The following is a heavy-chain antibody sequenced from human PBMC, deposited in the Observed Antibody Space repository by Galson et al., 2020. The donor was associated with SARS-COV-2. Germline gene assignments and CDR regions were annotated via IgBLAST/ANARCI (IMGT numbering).Heavy chain of an antibody. CDR3: ARGIRAVTLLAMIYYYMDV. J-gene: IGHJ6*03. CDR2: INHSGST. D-gene: IGHD4-4*01. CDR1: GGSFSGHY. Sequence: SETLSLTCAVYGGSFSGHYWSWIRQTPGKGLEWIGEINHSGSTNYNPSLKSRVAISVDTSKNQFSLRLSSVTAADTAVYYCARGIRAVTLLAMIYYYMDVWGKGTTVTVSS. V-gene: IGHV4-34*01.